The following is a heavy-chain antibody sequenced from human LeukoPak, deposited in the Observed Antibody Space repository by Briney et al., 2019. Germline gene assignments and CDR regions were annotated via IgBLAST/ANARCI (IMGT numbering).Heavy chain of an antibody. D-gene: IGHD5-18*01. Sequence: GGSLRLSCAASGFTFSSYSMNWVRQAPGKGLEWVSSISSSSSYIYYADSVKGRFTISRDNAKNSLYLQMNSLRAEDTAVYYCTRGQYSYGPFDYWGQGTLVTVSS. CDR1: GFTFSSYS. CDR3: TRGQYSYGPFDY. J-gene: IGHJ4*02. V-gene: IGHV3-21*01. CDR2: ISSSSSYI.